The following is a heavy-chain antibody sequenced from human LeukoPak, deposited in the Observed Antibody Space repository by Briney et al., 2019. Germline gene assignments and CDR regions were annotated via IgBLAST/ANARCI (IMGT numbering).Heavy chain of an antibody. V-gene: IGHV4-59*12. D-gene: IGHD3-3*01. J-gene: IGHJ4*02. CDR1: GGSISNFY. CDR2: VDDSGST. CDR3: ARLRFLEWLPHPFDY. Sequence: PSETLSLTCSVSGGSISNFYWSWIRQSPEKGLEWIGYVDDSGSTSYNPSLKSRVTISIDTSKNQFSLKLSSVTAADTAVYYCARLRFLEWLPHPFDYWGQGTLVTVSS.